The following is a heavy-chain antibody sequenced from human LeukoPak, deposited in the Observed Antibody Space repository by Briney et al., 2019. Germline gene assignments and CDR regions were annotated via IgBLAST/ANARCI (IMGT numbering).Heavy chain of an antibody. CDR3: TRDWSCSGGSCYTCFDP. Sequence: ASVKVSCKSSGYTFTTYGISWGRQAPGQGLEWRGWISAYNGNTNYAQKLHGRVTMTTDTSTSTAYMELRSLRSEATDVYYCTRDWSCSGGSCYTCFDPWGQGTLVTVSS. D-gene: IGHD2-15*01. J-gene: IGHJ5*02. CDR2: ISAYNGNT. V-gene: IGHV1-18*01. CDR1: GYTFTTYG.